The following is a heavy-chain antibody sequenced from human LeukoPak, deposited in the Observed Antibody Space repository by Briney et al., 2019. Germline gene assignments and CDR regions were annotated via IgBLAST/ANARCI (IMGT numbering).Heavy chain of an antibody. V-gene: IGHV4-59*01. J-gene: IGHJ5*02. CDR3: ARGGTMIPGRFDP. D-gene: IGHD3-22*01. Sequence: SGTLSLTCTVSGGSISSYYWSWIRQPPGKGLEWIGYIYYSGSTNYNPSLKSRVTISVDTSKNQFSLKLSSVTAADTAVYYCARGGTMIPGRFDPWGQGTLVTVSS. CDR2: IYYSGST. CDR1: GGSISSYY.